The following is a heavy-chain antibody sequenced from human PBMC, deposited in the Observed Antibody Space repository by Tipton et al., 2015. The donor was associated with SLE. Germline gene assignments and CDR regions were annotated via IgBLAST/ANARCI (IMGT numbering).Heavy chain of an antibody. V-gene: IGHV5-51*03. Sequence: QLVQSGAEVKKPGESLKISCKGSGYSFTSYWIGWVRQMPGKGLEWMGIIYPGDSDTRYSPSFQGRVTISADKSISTAYLQWSSLKASDTAMYYCARRSTISHYYYGMDVWGQGTTVTVSS. CDR1: GYSFTSYW. CDR3: ARRSTISHYYYGMDV. J-gene: IGHJ6*02. CDR2: IYPGDSDT. D-gene: IGHD4/OR15-4a*01.